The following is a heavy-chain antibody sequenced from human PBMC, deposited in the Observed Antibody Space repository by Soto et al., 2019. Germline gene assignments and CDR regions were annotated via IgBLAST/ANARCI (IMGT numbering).Heavy chain of an antibody. CDR1: GYSSTSYW. CDR2: IDPSDSYT. V-gene: IGHV5-10-1*01. D-gene: IGHD3-9*01. J-gene: IGHJ5*02. Sequence: GESLKISCKGSGYSSTSYWISWVRQMPGKGLEWMGRIDPSDSYTNYSPSFQGHVTISADKSISTAYLQWSSLKASDTAMYYCARPNPPYYDILTGYYSGNNWFDPWGQGTLVTSPQ. CDR3: ARPNPPYYDILTGYYSGNNWFDP.